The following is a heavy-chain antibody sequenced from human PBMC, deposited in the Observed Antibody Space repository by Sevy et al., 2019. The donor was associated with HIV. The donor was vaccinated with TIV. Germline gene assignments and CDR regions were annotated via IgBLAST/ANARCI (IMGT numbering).Heavy chain of an antibody. D-gene: IGHD3-22*01. Sequence: SETLSLTCTVSGGSISSGGYYWSWIRQHPGKGLEWIGYIYYSGSTYYNPSLKSRVTISVDTSKNQFSLKLSSVTAADTAVYYCARVDYYDSSGYYYYYGMDVWGQGTTVTASS. CDR3: ARVDYYDSSGYYYYYGMDV. J-gene: IGHJ6*02. CDR1: GGSISSGGYY. V-gene: IGHV4-31*03. CDR2: IYYSGST.